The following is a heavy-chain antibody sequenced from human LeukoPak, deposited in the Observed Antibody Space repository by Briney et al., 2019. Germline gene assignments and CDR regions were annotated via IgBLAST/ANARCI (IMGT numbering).Heavy chain of an antibody. CDR3: ARTLYYYDSSGYYSDY. CDR2: IKQDGSEK. J-gene: IGHJ4*02. CDR1: GFTFSSYW. D-gene: IGHD3-22*01. Sequence: PGGSLRLSCAASGFTFSSYWVSWVRQAPGKGLEWVANIKQDGSEKYYVDSVKGRFTISRDNAKNSLYLQMNSLRAEDTAVYYCARTLYYYDSSGYYSDYWGQGTLVTVSS. V-gene: IGHV3-7*01.